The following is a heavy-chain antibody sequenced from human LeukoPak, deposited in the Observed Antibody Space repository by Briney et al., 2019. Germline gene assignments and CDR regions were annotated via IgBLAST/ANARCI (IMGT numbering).Heavy chain of an antibody. CDR3: AREHIDRMDV. CDR1: GASISSYY. V-gene: IGHV4-59*01. CDR2: IYYSGST. D-gene: IGHD2-21*01. J-gene: IGHJ6*02. Sequence: SETLSLTCTVSGASISSYYRSWIRQPPGKGLEWIGYIYYSGSTNYNPSLKSRVTISVDTSKNQFPLKLSSVTAADTAVYYCAREHIDRMDVWGQGTTVTVSS.